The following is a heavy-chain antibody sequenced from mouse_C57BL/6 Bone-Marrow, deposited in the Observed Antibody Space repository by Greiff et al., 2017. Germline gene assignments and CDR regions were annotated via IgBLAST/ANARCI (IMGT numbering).Heavy chain of an antibody. Sequence: QVQLQQPGAELVKPGASVKLSCKASGYTFTSSWMHWVKQRPGQGLEWIGMIHPNSGSTNYNEKFKSKATLAVDKSSSTAYMQLSSLTSEYSAVYYCARSLYYGSSFSPFAYWGQGTLVTVSA. V-gene: IGHV1-64*01. J-gene: IGHJ3*01. CDR2: IHPNSGST. CDR1: GYTFTSSW. D-gene: IGHD1-1*01. CDR3: ARSLYYGSSFSPFAY.